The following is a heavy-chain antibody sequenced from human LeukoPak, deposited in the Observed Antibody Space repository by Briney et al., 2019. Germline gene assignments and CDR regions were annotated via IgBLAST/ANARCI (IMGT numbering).Heavy chain of an antibody. CDR1: GYTFTSYA. CDR3: ARGQQLPLRKSNWLDP. D-gene: IGHD6-13*01. Sequence: ASVKVSCKASGYTFTSYAMHWVRQAPGQRLEWMGGINAGNGNTKYSQKFQDRVTITRDTSASTAYMELSSLRSEDTAVYYCARGQQLPLRKSNWLDPWGQGTLVTVSS. CDR2: INAGNGNT. V-gene: IGHV1-3*01. J-gene: IGHJ5*02.